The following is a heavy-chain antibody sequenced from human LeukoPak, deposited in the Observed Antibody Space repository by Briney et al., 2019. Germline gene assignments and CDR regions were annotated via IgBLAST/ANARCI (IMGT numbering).Heavy chain of an antibody. CDR3: AKEELGSNYYYYYMDV. Sequence: GGSLRLSCAASGFTFSSYGMHWVRQAPGKGLEWVAFIRYDGSNKYYADSVKGRFTISRDDSKNTLYLQMNSLRAEDTAVYYCAKEELGSNYYYYYMDVWGKGTTVTVSS. D-gene: IGHD3-10*01. J-gene: IGHJ6*03. V-gene: IGHV3-30*02. CDR1: GFTFSSYG. CDR2: IRYDGSNK.